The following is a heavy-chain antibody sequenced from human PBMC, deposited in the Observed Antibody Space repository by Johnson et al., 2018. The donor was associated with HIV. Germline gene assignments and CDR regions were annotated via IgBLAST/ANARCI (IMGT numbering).Heavy chain of an antibody. V-gene: IGHV3-23*04. D-gene: IGHD2-15*01. CDR3: AKVGGGGFDI. CDR2: ISNSGGDT. Sequence: VQLVESGGGLMQPGGSLRLSCAASGFTFSSYAMSWVRQAPGKGLEWVSAISNSGGDTYYADSVKGRFTISRDNSKNTLYLQMNGLRADDTAVYYCAKVGGGGFDIWGQGTMVTVCS. J-gene: IGHJ3*02. CDR1: GFTFSSYA.